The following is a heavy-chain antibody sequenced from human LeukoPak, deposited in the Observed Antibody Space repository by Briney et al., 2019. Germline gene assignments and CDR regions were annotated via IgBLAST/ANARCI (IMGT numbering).Heavy chain of an antibody. J-gene: IGHJ3*02. Sequence: GGSLRLSCAASGFTFSSYGMHWVRQAPGKGLEWVAFIRYDGSNKYYADSVKGRFTISRDNSKNTLYLQMNSLRAEDTAVYYCARGFTQQQLVDAFDIWGQGTMVTVSS. D-gene: IGHD6-13*01. V-gene: IGHV3-30*02. CDR2: IRYDGSNK. CDR1: GFTFSSYG. CDR3: ARGFTQQQLVDAFDI.